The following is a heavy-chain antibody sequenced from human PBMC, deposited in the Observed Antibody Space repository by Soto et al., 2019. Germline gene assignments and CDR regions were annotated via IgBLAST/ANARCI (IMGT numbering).Heavy chain of an antibody. CDR3: ARGGSSRALAH. CDR2: ISSSSSHT. CDR1: GFAFSDHY. V-gene: IGHV3-11*06. D-gene: IGHD6-6*01. Sequence: GGSLRLSCASSGFAFSDHYMSWIRQAPGRGLEWISYISSSSSHTNYADSVKGRFTISRDNAKNSLYLQMSSLRPEDTAMYYCARGGSSRALAHWGQGTLVTVSS. J-gene: IGHJ4*02.